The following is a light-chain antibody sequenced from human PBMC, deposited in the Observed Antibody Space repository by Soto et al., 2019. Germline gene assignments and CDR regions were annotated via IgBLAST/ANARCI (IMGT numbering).Light chain of an antibody. J-gene: IGKJ1*01. CDR3: QQYNSYPWT. V-gene: IGKV1-5*01. CDR1: QSISGW. Sequence: GDRVTITFPASQSISGWLDWYQQKPGQAPKLLIYDVSSLESGVPSRFSGSGSGTEFTLAISSLQPDDFATYYCQQYNSYPWTFGQGTKVDIK. CDR2: DVS.